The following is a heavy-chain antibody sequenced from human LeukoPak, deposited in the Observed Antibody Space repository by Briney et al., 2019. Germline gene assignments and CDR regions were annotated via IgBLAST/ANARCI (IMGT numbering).Heavy chain of an antibody. Sequence: GGSLRLSCTASGFIFSTCAMSWVRQAPGKGLEWVSAISGSGGTTYYADSVKGRFTISRDNSKNTLFLQMNSLRAEDTAVYYCARPYTSDSSGYTSDIRHTRDAFDIWGQGTMVTVSS. CDR3: ARPYTSDSSGYTSDIRHTRDAFDI. CDR2: ISGSGGTT. CDR1: GFIFSTCA. D-gene: IGHD3-22*01. J-gene: IGHJ3*02. V-gene: IGHV3-23*01.